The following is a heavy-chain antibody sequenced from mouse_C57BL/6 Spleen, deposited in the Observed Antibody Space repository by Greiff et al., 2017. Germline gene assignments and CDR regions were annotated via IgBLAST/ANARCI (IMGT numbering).Heavy chain of an antibody. V-gene: IGHV1-76*01. CDR3: ARWTGSYAMDY. D-gene: IGHD2-2*01. Sequence: VKLMESGAELVRPGASVKLSCKASGYTFTDYYINWVKQRPGQGLEWIARIYPGSGNTYYNEKFKGKATLTAEKSSSTAYMQLSSLTSEDSSVYFCARWTGSYAMDYWGQGTSVTVSS. CDR1: GYTFTDYY. J-gene: IGHJ4*01. CDR2: IYPGSGNT.